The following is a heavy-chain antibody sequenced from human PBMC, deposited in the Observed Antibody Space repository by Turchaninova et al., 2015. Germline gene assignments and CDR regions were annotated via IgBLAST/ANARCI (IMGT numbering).Heavy chain of an antibody. Sequence: EVQLVESGGGLVQPGGSLRLSCAASGFTFNSYEMNGVGQAPGKGLGWASYISSSGSTIYYAESVKGRFTISRDNAKNSLYLQMNSLRAEDTAVYYCARGSTVRNFWGQGTLVTVSS. CDR2: ISSSGSTI. J-gene: IGHJ4*02. V-gene: IGHV3-48*03. CDR3: ARGSTVRNF. CDR1: GFTFNSYE. D-gene: IGHD4-11*01.